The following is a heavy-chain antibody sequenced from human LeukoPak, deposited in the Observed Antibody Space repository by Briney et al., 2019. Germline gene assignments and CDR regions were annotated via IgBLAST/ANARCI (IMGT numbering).Heavy chain of an antibody. Sequence: ASVKVSCKASGYTFTGCFIHYVRQAPGQGLEWMGWIDPNSDNIRYSETFKDRVTMTRDTSTNTAYMGLSWLRSDDTAVYYCARSAYNYGYVYFDHCGQGTLVIVSS. CDR1: GYTFTGCF. J-gene: IGHJ4*02. CDR2: IDPNSDNI. D-gene: IGHD5-18*01. V-gene: IGHV1-2*02. CDR3: ARSAYNYGYVYFDH.